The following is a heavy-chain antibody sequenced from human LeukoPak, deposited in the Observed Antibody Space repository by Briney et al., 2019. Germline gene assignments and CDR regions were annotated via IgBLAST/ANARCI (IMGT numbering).Heavy chain of an antibody. CDR3: ARGEYCSSTSCLFFDY. CDR1: GGSVSSGGYY. V-gene: IGHV4-61*08. CDR2: IYYSGST. D-gene: IGHD2-2*01. Sequence: SETLSLTCTVSGGSVSSGGYYWSWIRQSPGKGLEWIGYIYYSGSTNYNPSLKSRVTISVDTSKNQFSLKLSSVTAADTAVYYCARGEYCSSTSCLFFDYWGQGTLVTVSS. J-gene: IGHJ4*02.